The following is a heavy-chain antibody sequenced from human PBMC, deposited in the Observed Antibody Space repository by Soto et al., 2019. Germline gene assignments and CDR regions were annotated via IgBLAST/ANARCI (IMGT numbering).Heavy chain of an antibody. CDR3: ARHLESYNWNFWDAFDI. CDR1: GYSFTSYW. CDR2: IYPGDSDT. J-gene: IGHJ3*02. D-gene: IGHD1-7*01. V-gene: IGHV5-51*01. Sequence: PGESLKISCKGSGYSFTSYWIGWVRQMPGKGLEWMGIIYPGDSDTRYSPSFQGQVTISADKSISTAYLQWSSLKASDTAMYYCARHLESYNWNFWDAFDIWGQGTMVTVSS.